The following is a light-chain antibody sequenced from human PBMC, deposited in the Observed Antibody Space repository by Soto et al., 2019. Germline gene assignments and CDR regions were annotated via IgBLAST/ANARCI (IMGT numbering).Light chain of an antibody. J-gene: IGLJ2*01. Sequence: QSALTQPPSASGSPGQSVTISCTGTSSDVGDYKYVSWYQKHPGKAPKLMIYEVDKRPSGVPDRFSGSKSGNTASLAVSGLQAEDEADYFCSSYAGSNVIFGGGTKVTVL. CDR3: SSYAGSNVI. CDR1: SSDVGDYKY. CDR2: EVD. V-gene: IGLV2-8*01.